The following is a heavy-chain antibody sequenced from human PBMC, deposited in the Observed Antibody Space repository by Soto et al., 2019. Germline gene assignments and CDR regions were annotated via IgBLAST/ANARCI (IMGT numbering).Heavy chain of an antibody. J-gene: IGHJ6*02. CDR3: ARRTYYYGMDV. V-gene: IGHV1-46*01. CDR1: GYTFTSYY. Sequence: QVQLVQSGAEVKKPGASVKVSCKASGYTFTSYYMHWVRQAPGQGLEWMGIINPSGGSTSYAQKFQGRVILTRDTSTSTVYMELSSLRSEDPAVYYCARRTYYYGMDVWGQGTTVTVSS. CDR2: INPSGGST.